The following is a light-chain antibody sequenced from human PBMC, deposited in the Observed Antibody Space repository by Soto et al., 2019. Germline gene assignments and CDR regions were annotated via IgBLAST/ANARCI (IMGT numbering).Light chain of an antibody. CDR3: QQHISWPLT. CDR2: GAS. Sequence: EIVLTQSPATLSLSPGERATLSCRASQSVAYTYLAWFQQKPGQAPRLLIYGASNRATGIPTRFSGSGSGTDFTLTISNLEPEDFAVYYCQQHISWPLTFGGGTKVDIK. CDR1: QSVAYTY. J-gene: IGKJ4*01. V-gene: IGKV3-11*01.